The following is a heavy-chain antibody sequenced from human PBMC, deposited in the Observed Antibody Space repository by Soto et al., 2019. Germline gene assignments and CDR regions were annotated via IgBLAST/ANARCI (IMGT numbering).Heavy chain of an antibody. D-gene: IGHD3-22*01. J-gene: IGHJ3*02. Sequence: SETLSLTCTVSGGSISSGTYYWNWIRQHPGKGLEWIGYIDYSGSTDYNPSLKSRVIISVGTSTNQFSLRLSSVTAADTAVYYCANDWREYDSNALDAFDICGQGTMVTVSS. CDR3: ANDWREYDSNALDAFDI. CDR2: IDYSGST. CDR1: GGSISSGTYY. V-gene: IGHV4-31*03.